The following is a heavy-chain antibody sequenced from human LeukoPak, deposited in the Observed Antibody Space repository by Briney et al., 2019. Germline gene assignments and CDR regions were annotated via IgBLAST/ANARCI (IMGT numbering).Heavy chain of an antibody. CDR1: GFTFSTYD. CDR2: IGAGGDT. CDR3: GTGYSSGY. V-gene: IGHV3-13*01. J-gene: IGHJ4*02. Sequence: HAGESLGLSCAASGFTFSTYDMHWVRQSTGKGLEWVSAIGAGGDTYYPGSVKGRFTISRENAKNSLYLQMNSLRAGDTAVYYCGTGYSSGYLGQGTLVTVSS. D-gene: IGHD6-19*01.